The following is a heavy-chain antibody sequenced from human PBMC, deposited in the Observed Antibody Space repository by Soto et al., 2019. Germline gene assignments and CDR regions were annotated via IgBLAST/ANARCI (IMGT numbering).Heavy chain of an antibody. J-gene: IGHJ3*01. CDR1: GFTISGKKY. CDR2: LYDLDGS. D-gene: IGHD1-1*01. Sequence: DVQLVESGGGLIQPGESLRLSCAAFGFTISGKKYVAWVRQAPGKGLEWVSALYDLDGSFYAASVKGRFTTSSDSSKTTVYLQMNGLRPDDTAVYYCATWHERKHAYDVWGQGTTVTVSS. CDR3: ATWHERKHAYDV. V-gene: IGHV3-53*01.